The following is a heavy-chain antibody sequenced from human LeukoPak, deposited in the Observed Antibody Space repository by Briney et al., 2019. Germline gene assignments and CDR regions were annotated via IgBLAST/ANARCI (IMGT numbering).Heavy chain of an antibody. CDR2: ISSSSSYI. Sequence: GGSLRLSCAASGFTFSSYSMNWVRQAPGKGLEWVSSISSSSSYIYYADSVKGRFTISRDNAKNSLYLQVNSLRAEDTAVYYCAREGPVPNYDYVWGSYRYGGGFDYWGQGTLVTVSS. D-gene: IGHD3-16*02. V-gene: IGHV3-21*01. CDR3: AREGPVPNYDYVWGSYRYGGGFDY. J-gene: IGHJ4*02. CDR1: GFTFSSYS.